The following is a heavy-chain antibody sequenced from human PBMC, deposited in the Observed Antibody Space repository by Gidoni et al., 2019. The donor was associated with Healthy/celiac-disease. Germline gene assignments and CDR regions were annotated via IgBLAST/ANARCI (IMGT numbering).Heavy chain of an antibody. CDR3: ASRNPGAEYFQH. Sequence: EVQLVQSGAEVKKPGESLKISCKGSGYRFTSYWIGSVRPMPGKGLEWLGIIYPCTSDTRYSPSFQGQVTISADKSISTAYLQWSSLKASDTAMYYCASRNPGAEYFQHWGQGTLVTVSS. D-gene: IGHD1-1*01. V-gene: IGHV5-51*01. CDR1: GYRFTSYW. CDR2: IYPCTSDT. J-gene: IGHJ1*01.